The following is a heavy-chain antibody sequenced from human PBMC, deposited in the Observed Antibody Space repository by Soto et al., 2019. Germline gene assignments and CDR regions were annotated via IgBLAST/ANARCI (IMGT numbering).Heavy chain of an antibody. CDR1: GFTFSSYA. CDR3: ARDITNYYDSSDGGGY. D-gene: IGHD3-22*01. Sequence: HPGGSLRLSCAASGFTFSSYAMHWVRQAPGKGLEWVAVISYDGSNKYYADSVKGRFTISRDNSKNTLYLQMNSLRAEDTAVYYCARDITNYYDSSDGGGYWGQGTLVTVSS. V-gene: IGHV3-30-3*01. J-gene: IGHJ4*02. CDR2: ISYDGSNK.